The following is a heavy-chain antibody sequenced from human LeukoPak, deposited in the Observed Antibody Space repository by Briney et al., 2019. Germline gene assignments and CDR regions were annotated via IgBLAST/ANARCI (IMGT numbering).Heavy chain of an antibody. CDR3: AREKGPFDY. Sequence: ASETLSLTCGVSGASISGSNYYWGWIRQPPGKGLEWIASIYYSGSAYYNPSLKSRVTVSVDMSKNQFSLKLSSVTAADTAVYYCAREKGPFDYWGQGTLVTVSS. CDR2: IYYSGSA. J-gene: IGHJ4*02. CDR1: GASISGSNYY. V-gene: IGHV4-39*07.